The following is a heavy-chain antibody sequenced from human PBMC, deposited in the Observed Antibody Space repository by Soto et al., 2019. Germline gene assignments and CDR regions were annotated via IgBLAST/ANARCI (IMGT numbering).Heavy chain of an antibody. Sequence: QMQLVQSGAEVKKPGSSVKVSCKASGGTLRSFINYPINWVRQAPGQGLEWMGGIVPNVGTVNYAHKFQGRVTITADKSSCTSDMEVSSIRSEDTALYYCARRDTSGFLGYCDIWGQGTLVTITS. CDR2: IVPNVGTV. CDR1: GGTLRSFINYP. CDR3: ARRDTSGFLGYCDI. V-gene: IGHV1-69*06. D-gene: IGHD3-3*01. J-gene: IGHJ1*01.